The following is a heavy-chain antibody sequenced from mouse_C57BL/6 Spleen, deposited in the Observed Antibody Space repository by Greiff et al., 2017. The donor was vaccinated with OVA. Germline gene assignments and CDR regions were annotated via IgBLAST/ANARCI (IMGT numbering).Heavy chain of an antibody. D-gene: IGHD3-2*02. CDR1: GYTFTSYW. V-gene: IGHV1-59*01. CDR3: ARRGSGDYYAMDY. CDR2: IDPSDSYT. Sequence: QVQLQQPGAELVRPGTSVKLSCKASGYTFTSYWMHWVKQRPGQGLEWIGVIDPSDSYTNYNQKFKGKATLTVDTSSSTAYMQLSSLTSEDSAVYYCARRGSGDYYAMDYWGQGTSGTASS. J-gene: IGHJ4*01.